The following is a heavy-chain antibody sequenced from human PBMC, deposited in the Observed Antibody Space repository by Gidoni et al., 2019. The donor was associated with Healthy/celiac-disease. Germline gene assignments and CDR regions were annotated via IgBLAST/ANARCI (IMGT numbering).Heavy chain of an antibody. CDR1: GYSFTSYW. J-gene: IGHJ6*02. Sequence: EVQLVQSGAEVKKPGESLRTSCKGSGYSFTSYWINWVRQMPGKGLEWMGRIDPSDSYTNYSPSFEGHVTISVDKSISTAYLQWSGLKASDTAMYYCARPYSSSSYYYYGMDVWGQGTTVTVSS. CDR2: IDPSDSYT. V-gene: IGHV5-10-1*01. CDR3: ARPYSSSSYYYYGMDV. D-gene: IGHD6-6*01.